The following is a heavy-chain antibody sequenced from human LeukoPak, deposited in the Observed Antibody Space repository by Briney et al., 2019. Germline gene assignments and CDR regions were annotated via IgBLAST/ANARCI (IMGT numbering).Heavy chain of an antibody. CDR3: ARGGYYGSGPYYMDV. CDR1: GGSIYSYY. J-gene: IGHJ6*03. CDR2: IYYSGST. Sequence: SETLSLTCTVSGGSIYSYYWSWIRQPPGKGLEWIGYIYYSGSTNYNPFLKSRVTMSVDTSKNQFSLKLSSVTAADTAVYYCARGGYYGSGPYYMDVWGKGTTVTVSS. V-gene: IGHV4-59*12. D-gene: IGHD3-10*01.